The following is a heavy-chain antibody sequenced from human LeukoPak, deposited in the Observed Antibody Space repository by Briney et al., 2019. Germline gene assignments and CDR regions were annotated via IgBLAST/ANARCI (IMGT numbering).Heavy chain of an antibody. Sequence: SETLSLTCTVSGGSISSSSYYWGWIRQPPGKGLEWIGSIYYSGSTYYDPSLKSRVTISVDTSKNQFSLKLSSVTAADTAVYHCARQGIVVVPAATRGYNWFDPWGQGTLVSVSS. CDR1: GGSISSSSYY. CDR2: IYYSGST. V-gene: IGHV4-39*01. J-gene: IGHJ5*02. D-gene: IGHD2-2*01. CDR3: ARQGIVVVPAATRGYNWFDP.